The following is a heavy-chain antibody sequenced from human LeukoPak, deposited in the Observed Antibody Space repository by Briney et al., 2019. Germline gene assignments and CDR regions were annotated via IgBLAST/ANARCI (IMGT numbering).Heavy chain of an antibody. Sequence: SETLSLTCSVSGGFNTHYYWSWIRQPPGKGLEWIGYIYHSGSTNYNPSLKSRVTISVDTSKNHFSLKLSSVTAADTAVYYCARGGGWSSYYFDYWGQGTLVTVSS. CDR3: ARGGGWSSYYFDY. V-gene: IGHV4-59*01. CDR2: IYHSGST. CDR1: GGFNTHYY. D-gene: IGHD6-19*01. J-gene: IGHJ4*02.